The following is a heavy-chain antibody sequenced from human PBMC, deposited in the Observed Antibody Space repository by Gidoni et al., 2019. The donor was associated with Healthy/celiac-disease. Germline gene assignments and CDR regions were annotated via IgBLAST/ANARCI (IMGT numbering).Heavy chain of an antibody. Sequence: QVQLVQSGAEVKKPWSSVKVSCKASGVTFSSNAISWVRQAPGQGLEWMGGIIPIFGTANYAQKFQGRVTITADESTSTAYMELSSLRSEETAVYYCARDWGGSYPDAFDIWGQGTMVTVSS. CDR1: GVTFSSNA. CDR3: ARDWGGSYPDAFDI. D-gene: IGHD1-26*01. V-gene: IGHV1-69*01. J-gene: IGHJ3*02. CDR2: IIPIFGTA.